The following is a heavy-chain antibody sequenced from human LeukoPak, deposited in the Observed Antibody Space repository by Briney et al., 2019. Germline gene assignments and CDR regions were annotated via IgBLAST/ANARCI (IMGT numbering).Heavy chain of an antibody. CDR3: ARRRKITNISGDWFDS. J-gene: IGHJ5*01. CDR1: GDFITLYY. Sequence: SETLSLTCTVSGDFITLYYWSWIRQLPDKGLEWIGSIYYGGDTNYNPSLESRVTLSLDTSHKQASLKVTSVTAADTAVYYCARRRKITNISGDWFDSWGQGTLVTVSS. V-gene: IGHV4-59*08. D-gene: IGHD1-26*01. CDR2: IYYGGDT.